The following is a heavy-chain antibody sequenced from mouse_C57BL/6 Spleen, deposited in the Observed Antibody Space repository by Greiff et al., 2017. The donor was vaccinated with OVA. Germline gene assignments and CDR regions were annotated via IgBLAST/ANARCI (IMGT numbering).Heavy chain of an antibody. CDR3: ARGVYYDYDGLSWFAY. V-gene: IGHV1-81*01. J-gene: IGHJ3*01. Sequence: VQLQQSGAELARPGASVKLSCKASGYTFTSYGISWVKQSTGQGLEWIGEIYPRSGNTYYNEKFKGKATLTADKSSSTAYMELRSLTSEDSAVYFCARGVYYDYDGLSWFAYWGQGTLVTVSA. CDR1: GYTFTSYG. D-gene: IGHD2-4*01. CDR2: IYPRSGNT.